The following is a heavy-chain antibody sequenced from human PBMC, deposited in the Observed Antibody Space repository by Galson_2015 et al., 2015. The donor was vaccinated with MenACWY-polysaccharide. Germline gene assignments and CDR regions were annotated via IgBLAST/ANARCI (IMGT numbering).Heavy chain of an antibody. CDR3: ARSGTSTSWLYYYYGMDV. CDR2: IYYSGST. J-gene: IGHJ6*02. D-gene: IGHD2-2*01. Sequence: ETLSLTCTVSGGSLSGSYWSWTRQPPGKGLEWIGYIYYSGSTNYNPSLKSRVTMSLDISKNQFSLKLSSVTAADTAVYYCARSGTSTSWLYYYYGMDVWGQGTTVTVPS. CDR1: GGSLSGSY. V-gene: IGHV4-59*01.